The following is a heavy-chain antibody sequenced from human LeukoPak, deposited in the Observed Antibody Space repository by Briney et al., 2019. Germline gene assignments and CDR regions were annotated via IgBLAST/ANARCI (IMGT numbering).Heavy chain of an antibody. CDR1: GYTFTSYG. V-gene: IGHV1-18*01. J-gene: IGHJ5*02. CDR2: ISAYNGNT. D-gene: IGHD2-8*01. Sequence: ASVKVSCKASGYTFTSYGISWVRQAPGQGLEWMGWISAYNGNTNYAQKLQGRVTMTTDTSTSTAYMELRSLRSDDTVVYYCARVEIVLNLHWFDPWGQGTLVTVSS. CDR3: ARVEIVLNLHWFDP.